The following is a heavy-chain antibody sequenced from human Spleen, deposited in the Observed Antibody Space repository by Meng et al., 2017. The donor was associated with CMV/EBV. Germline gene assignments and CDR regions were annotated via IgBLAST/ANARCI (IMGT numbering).Heavy chain of an antibody. CDR1: GFTFSSYW. V-gene: IGHV3-7*03. D-gene: IGHD2-2*01. CDR2: IKEDGSEK. J-gene: IGHJ6*02. CDR3: ATLVVPAARDHYYYYGMDV. Sequence: GGSLRLSCAASGFTFSSYWMSWVRQAPGKGLEWVANIKEDGSEKYYVDSVKGRFTISRDNAKNSLYLQMNSLRAEDTALYYCATLVVPAARDHYYYYGMDVWGQGTTVTVSS.